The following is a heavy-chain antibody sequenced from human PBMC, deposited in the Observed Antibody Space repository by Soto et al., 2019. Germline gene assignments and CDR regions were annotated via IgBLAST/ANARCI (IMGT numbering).Heavy chain of an antibody. V-gene: IGHV3-21*04. CDR1: GFTFSSYS. CDR3: ARDPYYYGSGSYTKWFDL. J-gene: IGHJ5*02. D-gene: IGHD3-10*01. CDR2: ISSSSSYI. Sequence: GGSLRLSCAASGFTFSSYSMNWVRQAPGKGLEWVSSISSSSSYIYYADSVKGRFTISRDNAKNSLYLQMNSLRSEDTAVYYCARDPYYYGSGSYTKWFDLWGQGTLVTVSS.